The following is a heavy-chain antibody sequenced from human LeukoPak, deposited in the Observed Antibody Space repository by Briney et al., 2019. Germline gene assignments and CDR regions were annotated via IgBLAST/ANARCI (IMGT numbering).Heavy chain of an antibody. Sequence: GGSLRLSCSASGFTFSNFAMSWVCQAPGKGLEWVSAVSSDGINTYYTDSLKGRFTISRDNSKNTVFLQMHSLTAEDTAVYYCAKPFGFLEWLYGGYFDSWGQGTLVTVSS. CDR2: VSSDGINT. CDR1: GFTFSNFA. CDR3: AKPFGFLEWLYGGYFDS. V-gene: IGHV3-23*01. J-gene: IGHJ4*02. D-gene: IGHD3-3*01.